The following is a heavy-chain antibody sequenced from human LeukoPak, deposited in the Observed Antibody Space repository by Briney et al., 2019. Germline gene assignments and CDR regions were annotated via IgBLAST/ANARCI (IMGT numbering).Heavy chain of an antibody. V-gene: IGHV1-18*01. CDR2: ISAYNGNT. Sequence: ASVKVSCKASGYTFTNYGISWVRQAPGQGLEWMGWISAYNGNTNYAQKLQGRVTMTTVTSTSTAYMELRSLRSDDTAVYYCARVPLPDPVLLWFGEFIDYWGQGTLVTVSS. CDR3: ARVPLPDPVLLWFGEFIDY. D-gene: IGHD3-10*01. J-gene: IGHJ4*02. CDR1: GYTFTNYG.